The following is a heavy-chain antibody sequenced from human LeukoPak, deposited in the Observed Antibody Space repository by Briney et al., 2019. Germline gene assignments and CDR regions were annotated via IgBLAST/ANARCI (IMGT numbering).Heavy chain of an antibody. V-gene: IGHV3-30*18. CDR2: ISYDGGDK. Sequence: GGSLRLSCAASGFTFSSYGIHWVRQAPGKGLEWVAAISYDGGDKYYADSVKGRFTISRDNSKKTLYLQMNSLRAEDTAVYHCAKGSDIRVSLHFDFWGQGTLVTVSS. J-gene: IGHJ4*02. CDR1: GFTFSSYG. CDR3: AKGSDIRVSLHFDF. D-gene: IGHD3-3*01.